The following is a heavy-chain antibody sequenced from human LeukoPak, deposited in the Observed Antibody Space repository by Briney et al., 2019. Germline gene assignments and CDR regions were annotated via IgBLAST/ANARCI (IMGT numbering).Heavy chain of an antibody. CDR3: AKGRGSTSIYDY. CDR2: IWYDGSNK. Sequence: GRSLRLSCAASGFTFSSYGMHWVRQAPGKGLEWVAVIWYDGSNKYYADSVKGRFTISRDNSKNTLYLQMNSLRAEDTAAYYCAKGRGSTSIYDYWGQGTLVTVSS. D-gene: IGHD2-2*01. J-gene: IGHJ4*02. CDR1: GFTFSSYG. V-gene: IGHV3-33*06.